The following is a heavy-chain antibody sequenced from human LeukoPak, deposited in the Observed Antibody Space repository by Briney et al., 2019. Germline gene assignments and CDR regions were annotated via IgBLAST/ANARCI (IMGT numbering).Heavy chain of an antibody. V-gene: IGHV1-2*02. Sequence: GASVKVSCKASGYTFTDYYVHWVRQAPGQGLEWMGWIDPNGGGTNYPQKFQDRVVLTRDTSISTAYMELSSLRSDDTAVYFCARDVDTVVVTALASWGQGTLVTVS. D-gene: IGHD2-21*02. CDR1: GYTFTDYY. CDR3: ARDVDTVVVTALAS. J-gene: IGHJ5*02. CDR2: IDPNGGGT.